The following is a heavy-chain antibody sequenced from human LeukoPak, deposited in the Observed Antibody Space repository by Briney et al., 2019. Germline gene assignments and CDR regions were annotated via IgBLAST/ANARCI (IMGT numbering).Heavy chain of an antibody. CDR2: IKQDGSEK. D-gene: IGHD3-10*01. CDR3: ARTTLSKLLWFGESKIFDY. J-gene: IGHJ4*02. CDR1: GFTFSSYW. V-gene: IGHV3-7*01. Sequence: GGSLRLSCAASGFTFSSYWMSWVRQAPGKGLEWVANIKQDGSEKYYVDSVKGRFTISRDNAKNSLYLQMNSLRAEDTAVYYCARTTLSKLLWFGESKIFDYWGQGTLVTVSS.